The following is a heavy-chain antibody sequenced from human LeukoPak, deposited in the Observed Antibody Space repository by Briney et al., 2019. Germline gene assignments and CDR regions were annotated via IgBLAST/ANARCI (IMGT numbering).Heavy chain of an antibody. CDR1: GGTFSSYA. V-gene: IGHV1-69*05. CDR2: IIPIFGTA. J-gene: IGHJ3*02. Sequence: SVKVSCKASGGTFSSYAISWVRQAPGQGVEWMGGIIPIFGTANYAQKFQGRVTLTTDASTSTAYMGLSSLRSEGTAVYYCAREELTPDAFDIWGQGTMVTVSS. CDR3: AREELTPDAFDI. D-gene: IGHD1-14*01.